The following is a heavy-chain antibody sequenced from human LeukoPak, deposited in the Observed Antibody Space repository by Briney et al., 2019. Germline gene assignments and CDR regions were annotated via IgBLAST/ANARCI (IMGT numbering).Heavy chain of an antibody. V-gene: IGHV1-69*13. CDR3: ARCYDSRGYSFYY. Sequence: SVKVSCKASGGTFISYAISWVRQAPGQGLEWMGGIIPIFGTANYAQKFQGRVTITADEPTSTAYMELSSLRSEDTAVYYCARCYDSRGYSFYYWVHGTLFTVS. CDR2: IIPIFGTA. CDR1: GGTFISYA. D-gene: IGHD3-22*01. J-gene: IGHJ4*01.